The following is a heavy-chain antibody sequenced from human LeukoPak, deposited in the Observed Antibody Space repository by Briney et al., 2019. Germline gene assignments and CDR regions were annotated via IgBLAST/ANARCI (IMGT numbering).Heavy chain of an antibody. Sequence: GGSLRLSCAASGFTFSSYTMNWVRQAPGKGLEWLSSISSSGSTIYYADSVKGRFTISRDNAKNSLYLQMYSLRAEDTAVYYCARTYYYDSSDYSALGYWGQGTLVTVSS. CDR1: GFTFSSYT. CDR3: ARTYYYDSSDYSALGY. CDR2: ISSSGSTI. J-gene: IGHJ4*02. V-gene: IGHV3-48*04. D-gene: IGHD3-22*01.